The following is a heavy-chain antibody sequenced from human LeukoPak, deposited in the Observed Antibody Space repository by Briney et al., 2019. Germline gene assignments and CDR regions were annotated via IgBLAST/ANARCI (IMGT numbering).Heavy chain of an antibody. CDR1: GFTFSSYW. Sequence: GGSLRLSCAVSGFTFSSYWMHWVRQAPGKELVWVSHINSDGSSTNYADSVKGRFTISRDNAKNTLYLQMNSLRAEDTAVYYCATGPRTFDYWGQGTLVTVSS. D-gene: IGHD1-14*01. CDR3: ATGPRTFDY. V-gene: IGHV3-74*01. J-gene: IGHJ4*02. CDR2: INSDGSST.